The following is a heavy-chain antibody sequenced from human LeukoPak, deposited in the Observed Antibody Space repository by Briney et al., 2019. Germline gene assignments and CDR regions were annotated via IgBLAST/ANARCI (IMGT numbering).Heavy chain of an antibody. CDR1: GYTFSNYD. V-gene: IGHV1-8*03. D-gene: IGHD5-24*01. CDR2: MNPNSGNT. CDR3: ARRDGYNPLYFDY. Sequence: EASVKVSCKASGYTFSNYDINWVRQATGQGLEWMGWMNPNSGNTGYAQKFQGRVTITRDTSITTAYMELSSLRSEDTAVYYCARRDGYNPLYFDYWGQGTLVTVSS. J-gene: IGHJ4*02.